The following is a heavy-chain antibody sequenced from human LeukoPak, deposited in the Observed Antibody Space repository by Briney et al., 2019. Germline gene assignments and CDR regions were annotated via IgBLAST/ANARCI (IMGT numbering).Heavy chain of an antibody. CDR2: MNPNSGNT. V-gene: IGHV1-8*03. CDR3: ARGRRLNDAFDI. Sequence: GASVKVSCKASGYTFTSYDINWVRQATGQGLEWMGWMNPNSGNTGYAQKFQGRVTITRNTSISTAYMELSSLRSEDTAVYYCARGRRLNDAFDIWGQGTMVTVSS. J-gene: IGHJ3*02. CDR1: GYTFTSYD.